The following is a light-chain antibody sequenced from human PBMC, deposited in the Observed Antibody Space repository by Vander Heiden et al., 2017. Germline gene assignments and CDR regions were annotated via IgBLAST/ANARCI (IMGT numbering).Light chain of an antibody. CDR1: QSVVYSSNNKNY. J-gene: IGKJ4*01. Sequence: DSVMTQSPDSLAVSLGERATINCKSSQSVVYSSNNKNYLAWYQQKPGQPPKLLIYWASTRESGVPDRFSGSGSGTDFTLTISSLQAEDVAVYYCQQYYSTPPSFGGGTKVEIK. CDR2: WAS. V-gene: IGKV4-1*01. CDR3: QQYYSTPPS.